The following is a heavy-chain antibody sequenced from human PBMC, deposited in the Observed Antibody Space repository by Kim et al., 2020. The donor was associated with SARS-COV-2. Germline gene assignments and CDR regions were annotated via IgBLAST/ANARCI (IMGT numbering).Heavy chain of an antibody. CDR3: ASYKVVVPAATNDAFDI. D-gene: IGHD2-2*01. J-gene: IGHJ3*02. Sequence: SVKVSCKASGGTFSSYAISWVRQAPGQGLEWMGGIIPIFGTANYAQKFQGRVTITADESTSTAYMELSSLRSEDTAVYYCASYKVVVPAATNDAFDIWGQGTMVTVSS. CDR1: GGTFSSYA. V-gene: IGHV1-69*13. CDR2: IIPIFGTA.